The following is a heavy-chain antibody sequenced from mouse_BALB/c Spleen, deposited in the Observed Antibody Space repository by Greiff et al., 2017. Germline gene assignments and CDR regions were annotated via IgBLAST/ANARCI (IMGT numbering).Heavy chain of an antibody. CDR3: ARWKTARATSAMDY. D-gene: IGHD3-2*01. J-gene: IGHJ4*01. Sequence: EVQGVESGGGLVQPGGSRKLSCAASGFTFSSFGMHWVRQAPEKGLEWVAYISSGSSTIYYADTVKGRFTISRDNPKNTLFLQMTSLRSEDTAMYYCARWKTARATSAMDYWGQGTSVTVSS. V-gene: IGHV5-17*02. CDR2: ISSGSSTI. CDR1: GFTFSSFG.